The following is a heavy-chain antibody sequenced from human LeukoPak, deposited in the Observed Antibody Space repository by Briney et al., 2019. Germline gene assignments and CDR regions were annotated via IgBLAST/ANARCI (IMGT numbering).Heavy chain of an antibody. V-gene: IGHV3-74*03. Sequence: GGSLRLSCAASEFTFNTYWMQWVRQAPGQGLVWVAHVSSDETVTKYADSVKGRFTISRDSAKSTLYLQMDSLKVEDTAMYYCLGAPYWGQGTLVTVSS. CDR3: LGAPY. CDR2: VSSDETVT. J-gene: IGHJ4*02. CDR1: EFTFNTYW.